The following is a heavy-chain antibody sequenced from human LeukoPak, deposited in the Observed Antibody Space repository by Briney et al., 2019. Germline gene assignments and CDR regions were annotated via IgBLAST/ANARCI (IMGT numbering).Heavy chain of an antibody. Sequence: SETLSLTCTVSGGSISSNYWSWVRQPAGRGLEWIGRLYISGSTKYNPSLKSRVTMSIDTSKNQFSLKLTSVTAADTAVYYCARDARLHYYFDYWGQGTLVTVSS. V-gene: IGHV4-4*07. D-gene: IGHD4-11*01. CDR1: GGSISSNY. J-gene: IGHJ4*02. CDR3: ARDARLHYYFDY. CDR2: LYISGST.